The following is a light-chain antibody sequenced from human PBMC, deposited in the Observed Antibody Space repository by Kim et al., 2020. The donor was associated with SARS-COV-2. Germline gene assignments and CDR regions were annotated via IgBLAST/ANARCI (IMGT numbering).Light chain of an antibody. J-gene: IGLJ3*02. CDR1: SWYSNYA. CDR2: LNSDGSH. CDR3: QTWLTVPCV. Sequence: QLVLTQSPSASLGASVKLTCTLNSWYSNYAVTLHQQQPEKGPRYLMKLNSDGSHSKGDGITDRFSGSRSGAERYLTIPSLQSADEADYYCQTWLTVPCVFRVGTQLTVL. V-gene: IGLV4-69*02.